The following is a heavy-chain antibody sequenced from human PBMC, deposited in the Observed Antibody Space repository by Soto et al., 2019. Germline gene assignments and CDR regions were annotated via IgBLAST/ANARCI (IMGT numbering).Heavy chain of an antibody. CDR2: IDPSDSYT. CDR1: GYSFTSYW. Sequence: PGESLKISCKGSGYSFTSYWISWVRQMPGKGLEWMGRIDPSDSYTNYSPSFQGHVTISADKSISTAYLQWSSLKASDTAMYYCARHTAARGYYYYGMDVWGQGTTVTVSS. CDR3: ARHTAARGYYYYGMDV. J-gene: IGHJ6*02. V-gene: IGHV5-10-1*01. D-gene: IGHD6-6*01.